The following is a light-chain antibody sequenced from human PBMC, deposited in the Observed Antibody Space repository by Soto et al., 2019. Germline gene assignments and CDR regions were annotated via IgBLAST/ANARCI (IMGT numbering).Light chain of an antibody. V-gene: IGLV2-23*02. CDR2: EIN. Sequence: QSALTQPASVSGSPGQSITISCTGTSSDVGSYDLVSWYQQHPGKAPQLMIYEINKRPAGVSNRFSGSKSGNTASLTISGLRPEDETDYYCCADASTNTWIFGGGTKLTVL. CDR3: CADASTNTWI. CDR1: SSDVGSYDL. J-gene: IGLJ2*01.